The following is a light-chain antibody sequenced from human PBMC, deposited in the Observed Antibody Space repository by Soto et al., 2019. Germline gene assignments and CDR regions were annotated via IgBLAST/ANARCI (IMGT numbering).Light chain of an antibody. V-gene: IGLV2-11*01. Sequence: QSALTQPRSVSGSPGQSVTISCTGTSSDVGGYNYVSWYHQHPGKAPKLMIYDVSKRPSGVPDRFSGSKSGNTASLTISGLQAEDEADYYCCSYAGSYTFPYVFGTGTKVTVL. CDR3: CSYAGSYTFPYV. CDR2: DVS. J-gene: IGLJ1*01. CDR1: SSDVGGYNY.